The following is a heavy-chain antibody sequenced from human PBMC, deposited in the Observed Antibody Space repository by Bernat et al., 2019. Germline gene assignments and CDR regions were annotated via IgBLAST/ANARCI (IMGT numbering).Heavy chain of an antibody. J-gene: IGHJ4*02. CDR1: GFTFSSYS. V-gene: IGHV3-21*01. Sequence: EVQLVESGGGLVKPGGSLRLSCAASGFTFSSYSMNWVRQAPGKGLEWVSSISSSSSYIYDADSVKGRFTISRDNAKNSLYLQMNSLRAEDTAVYYCARRLSSSWDYWGQGTLVTVSS. CDR2: ISSSSSYI. D-gene: IGHD6-13*01. CDR3: ARRLSSSWDY.